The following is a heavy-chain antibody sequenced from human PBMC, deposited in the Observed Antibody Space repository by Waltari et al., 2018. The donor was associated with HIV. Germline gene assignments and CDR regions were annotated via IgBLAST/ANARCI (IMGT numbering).Heavy chain of an antibody. CDR1: GVTFTNYW. J-gene: IGHJ4*02. CDR2: LLPGDSEA. Sequence: EVQLIQSGAELKKPGQSVKISCEASGVTFTNYWVAWVRHLPATGLEWMGVLLPGDSEAKYSPSFQGQVIISAAKSVPTAYLQFRSLKASDTAMYFCVAGFRYHWSPHDFEYWGQGTAVTVSS. CDR3: VAGFRYHWSPHDFEY. D-gene: IGHD1-1*01. V-gene: IGHV5-51*01.